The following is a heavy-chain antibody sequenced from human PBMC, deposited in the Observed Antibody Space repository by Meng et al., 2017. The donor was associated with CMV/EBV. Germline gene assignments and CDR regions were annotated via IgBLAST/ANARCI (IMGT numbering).Heavy chain of an antibody. V-gene: IGHV1-2*02. CDR1: GYTFTGYY. Sequence: QVQLVPSGAEVKNPGASVKVSCKASGYTFTGYYMQWVRQAPGQGLEWMGWINPNSGGTNYAQKFQGRVTMTRDTSISTAYMELSRLRSDDTAVYYCARGPLGEYSNYDAPWGQGTLVTVSS. CDR2: INPNSGGT. D-gene: IGHD4-11*01. CDR3: ARGPLGEYSNYDAP. J-gene: IGHJ5*02.